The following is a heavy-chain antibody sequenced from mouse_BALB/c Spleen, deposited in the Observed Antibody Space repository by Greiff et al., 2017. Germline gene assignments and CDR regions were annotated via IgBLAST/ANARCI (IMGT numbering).Heavy chain of an antibody. D-gene: IGHD2-13*01. CDR2: ILPGSGST. V-gene: IGHV1-9*01. CDR1: GYTFSSYW. Sequence: VQLQESGAELMKPGASVKISCKATGYTFSSYWIEWVKQRPGHGLEWIGEILPGSGSTNYNEKFKGKATFTADTSSNTAYMQLSSLTSEDSAVYYWARVISDIFYYAMDYWGQGTSVTVSS. CDR3: ARVISDIFYYAMDY. J-gene: IGHJ4*01.